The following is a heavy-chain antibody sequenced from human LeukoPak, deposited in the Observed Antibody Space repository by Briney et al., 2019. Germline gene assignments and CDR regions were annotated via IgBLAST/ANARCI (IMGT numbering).Heavy chain of an antibody. CDR3: ARVHHYFDIAFDY. CDR2: INPNSVDT. CDR1: GYTFTGYY. V-gene: IGHV1-2*02. J-gene: IGHJ4*02. D-gene: IGHD3-22*01. Sequence: ASVKVSCKASGYTFTGYYTHWVRQAPGQGLEWMGYINPNSVDTNFAQKFQGRVTMTTDTSISTAYMELSRLRSEDTAVYYCARVHHYFDIAFDYWGQGTLVTVSS.